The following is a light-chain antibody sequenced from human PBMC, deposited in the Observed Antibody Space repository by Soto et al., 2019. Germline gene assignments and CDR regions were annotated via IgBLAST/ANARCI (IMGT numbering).Light chain of an antibody. CDR2: KAT. J-gene: IGKJ1*01. Sequence: DIQMTQSPSTLSASLGDRVTITCRVSQRIDTWVAWYQQKPGTAPKLLVYKATILQSGVPSRFSGSGSGTEFTLAISNLQPDDFATYYCQQYETFSPWTFGQGTKVEIK. CDR3: QQYETFSPWT. CDR1: QRIDTW. V-gene: IGKV1-5*03.